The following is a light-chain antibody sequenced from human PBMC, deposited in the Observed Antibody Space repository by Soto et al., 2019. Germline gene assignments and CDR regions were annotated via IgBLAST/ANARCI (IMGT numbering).Light chain of an antibody. J-gene: IGKJ1*01. CDR1: QGITTF. CDR3: QQYNSYPWT. Sequence: DIQMTQSPSVVSASVGDTVTVTCLASQGITTFLAWYQQNPGKAPKLLIYKASTLESGVPSNFSGSGSGTEFTLTISSLQPEDFATYYCQQYNSYPWTFGQGTKVDI. CDR2: KAS. V-gene: IGKV1-5*03.